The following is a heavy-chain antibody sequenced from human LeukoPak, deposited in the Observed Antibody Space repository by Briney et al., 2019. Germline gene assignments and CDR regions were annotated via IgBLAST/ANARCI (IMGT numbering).Heavy chain of an antibody. CDR3: ARGTNYGSGSFDY. CDR1: GYTLTGYY. V-gene: IGHV1-2*02. Sequence: ASVKVSCKASGYTLTGYYMHWVRQAPGQGLEWMGWINPNSGGTNYAQKFQGRVTMTRDTSISTAYMELSTLRSDGTAVYYCARGTNYGSGSFDYWGQGTLVTVSS. CDR2: INPNSGGT. J-gene: IGHJ4*02. D-gene: IGHD3-10*01.